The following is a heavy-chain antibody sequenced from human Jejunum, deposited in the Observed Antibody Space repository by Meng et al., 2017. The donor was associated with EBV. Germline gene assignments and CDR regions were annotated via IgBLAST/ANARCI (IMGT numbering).Heavy chain of an antibody. Sequence: QVQLFESGSELKKPWAAAKGSCKASGYIFTSDAINWVRQTPGHGLEWMVWINTNTGKPMYVQGFTGRFVFSLDNSVNTAYLQINSLQTDDTAVYYCARGSNWFDRWGQGTLVTVSS. CDR2: INTNTGKP. CDR3: ARGSNWFDR. J-gene: IGHJ5*02. V-gene: IGHV7-4-1*02. CDR1: GYIFTSDA.